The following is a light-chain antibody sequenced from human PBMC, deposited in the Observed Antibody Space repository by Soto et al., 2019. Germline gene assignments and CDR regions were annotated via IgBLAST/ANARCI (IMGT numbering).Light chain of an antibody. Sequence: EIVLTQSPGTLSLSPGERATLSCRASQSVSSSFLAWYQQKPGQAPRLLIYGASSGATGIPDRFSGSGSGTDLTLTISRLEPEDFAVYYCHQYGSSPATFGQGTKVDLK. J-gene: IGKJ1*01. V-gene: IGKV3-20*01. CDR1: QSVSSSF. CDR2: GAS. CDR3: HQYGSSPAT.